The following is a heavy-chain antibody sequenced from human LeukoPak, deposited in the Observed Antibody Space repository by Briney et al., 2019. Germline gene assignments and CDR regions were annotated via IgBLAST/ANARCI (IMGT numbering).Heavy chain of an antibody. CDR3: AKGENYYYDSSTYSPPFDY. D-gene: IGHD3-22*01. J-gene: IGHJ4*02. CDR2: ISFDGSDK. CDR1: GFTFSDYY. Sequence: GGSLRLSCADSGFTFSDYYMHWVRQAPGKGLEWVAIISFDGSDKYYADSVTGRFTISRDNSKNTLYLQMNSLRPDDTAVYYCAKGENYYYDSSTYSPPFDYWGQGTLVTVSS. V-gene: IGHV3-30*18.